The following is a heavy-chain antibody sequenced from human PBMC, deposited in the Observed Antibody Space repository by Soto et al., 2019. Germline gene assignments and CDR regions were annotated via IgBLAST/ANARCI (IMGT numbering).Heavy chain of an antibody. Sequence: SETLSLTCTVSGGSISSGDYYWSWIRQPPGKGLEWIGYIYYSGSTYYNPSLKSRVTISVDTSKNQFSLKLSSVTAADTAVYYCARGSPLDCGGDCYGFWGQGTLVTVSS. CDR2: IYYSGST. V-gene: IGHV4-30-4*01. CDR3: ARGSPLDCGGDCYGF. J-gene: IGHJ1*01. D-gene: IGHD2-21*02. CDR1: GGSISSGDYY.